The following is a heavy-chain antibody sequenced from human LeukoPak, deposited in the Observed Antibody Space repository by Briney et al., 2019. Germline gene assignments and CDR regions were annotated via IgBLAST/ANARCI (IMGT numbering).Heavy chain of an antibody. CDR1: GGSISSGDYY. J-gene: IGHJ4*02. Sequence: SETLSLTCTVPGGSISSGDYYWSWIRQPPGKGLEWIGYIYYSGSTYYNPSLKSRVTISVDTSKNQFSLKLSSVTAADTAVYYCARVVDFPTTFDYWGQGTLVTVSS. D-gene: IGHD2-21*01. V-gene: IGHV4-30-4*08. CDR3: ARVVDFPTTFDY. CDR2: IYYSGST.